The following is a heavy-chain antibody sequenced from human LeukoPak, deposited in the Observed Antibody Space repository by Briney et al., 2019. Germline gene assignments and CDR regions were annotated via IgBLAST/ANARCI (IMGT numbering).Heavy chain of an antibody. J-gene: IGHJ4*02. CDR2: IIPIFGTA. V-gene: IGHV1-69*05. D-gene: IGHD3-22*01. Sequence: GSSVKVSCKASGGTFSSYAISWVRQAPGQGLEWMGGIIPIFGTATYAQKFQGRVTIATDESTSTAYMELSSLRAEDTAVYYCATRSYYDSSGYFFDYWGQGTLVSVSS. CDR1: GGTFSSYA. CDR3: ATRSYYDSSGYFFDY.